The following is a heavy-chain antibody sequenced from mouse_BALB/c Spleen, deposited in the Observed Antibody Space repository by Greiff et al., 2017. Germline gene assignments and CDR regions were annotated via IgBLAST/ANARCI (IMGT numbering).Heavy chain of an antibody. CDR3: ARNYYGSSPWCAY. Sequence: QVHVKQPGAELVKPGASVKLSCKASGYTFTSYWMHWVKQRPGQGLEWIGEIDPSDSYTNYNQKFKGKATLTVDKSSSTAYMQLSSLTSEDSAVYYCARNYYGSSPWCAYWGQGTLVTVS. CDR2: IDPSDSYT. CDR1: GYTFTSYW. J-gene: IGHJ3*01. V-gene: IGHV1-69*02. D-gene: IGHD1-1*01.